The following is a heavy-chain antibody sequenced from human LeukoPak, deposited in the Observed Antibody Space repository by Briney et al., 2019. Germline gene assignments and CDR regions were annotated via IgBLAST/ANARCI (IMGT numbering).Heavy chain of an antibody. CDR1: GFTFGDFA. CDR3: AKLEGHHLAEDYFDH. CDR2: VFGGGNGA. J-gene: IGHJ4*02. V-gene: IGHV3-23*01. D-gene: IGHD1-14*01. Sequence: GGSLRLSCAASGFTFGDFAVSWVRQPPGQGLEWVSAVFGGGNGAFYADAVKGRFTISRDNTQNTLYLQMNSLSAGDTAVYHCAKLEGHHLAEDYFDHWGQGTPVTVSS.